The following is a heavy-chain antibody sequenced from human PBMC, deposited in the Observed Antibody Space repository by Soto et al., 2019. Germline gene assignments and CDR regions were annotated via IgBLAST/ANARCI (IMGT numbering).Heavy chain of an antibody. V-gene: IGHV4-34*01. CDR3: TNAHSYRVDV. J-gene: IGHJ6*02. Sequence: SETLSLTCAVYGASFSGQYCTWIRQPPGKGLEWIGEIGHSGGTIYNPSLKSRVTMSVDTSKNQFSLKLSSVTAADTAVYYCTNAHSYRVDVWGQGTTVTVSS. CDR2: IGHSGGT. CDR1: GASFSGQY.